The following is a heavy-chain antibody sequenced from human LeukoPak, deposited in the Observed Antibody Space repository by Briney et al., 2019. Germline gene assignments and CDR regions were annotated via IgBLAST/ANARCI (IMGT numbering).Heavy chain of an antibody. D-gene: IGHD3-22*01. V-gene: IGHV4-34*01. CDR2: INHSGST. Sequence: SETLSLTCAVYGGSFSGYYWSWIRQPPGKGLEGIGEINHSGSTNYNPSLKSRVTISVDTSKNQFSLKLSSVTAADTAVYYCARGPGGYYYYFDYWGQGTLVTVSS. CDR1: GGSFSGYY. CDR3: ARGPGGYYYYFDY. J-gene: IGHJ4*02.